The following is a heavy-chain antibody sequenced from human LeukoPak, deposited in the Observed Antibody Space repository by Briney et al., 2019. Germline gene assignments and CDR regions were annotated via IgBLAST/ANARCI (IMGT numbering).Heavy chain of an antibody. CDR1: GYTFTSYA. V-gene: IGHV1-2*02. Sequence: ASVKVSCKASGYTFTSYAIHWVRQAPGQGLEWMGWITPSGGTNYPQKFRGRVAITWDTSITTAYMDLSRLTSDDTAVYYCARDRYGDGFAHLDYWGQGALVTVSS. CDR3: ARDRYGDGFAHLDY. CDR2: ITPSGGT. J-gene: IGHJ4*02. D-gene: IGHD5-24*01.